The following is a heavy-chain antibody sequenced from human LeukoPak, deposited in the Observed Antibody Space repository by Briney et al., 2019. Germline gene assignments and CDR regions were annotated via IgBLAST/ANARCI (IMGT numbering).Heavy chain of an antibody. J-gene: IGHJ3*02. CDR1: GFTFSSYA. CDR3: TTRYCSGGSCYSEAFDI. Sequence: GGSLRLSCAASGFTFSSYAMSWVRQAPGKGLEWVSAISGSGGSTYYADSVKGRFTISRDNSKNTLYLQMNSLKTEDTAVYYCTTRYCSGGSCYSEAFDIWGQGTMVTVSS. D-gene: IGHD2-15*01. CDR2: ISGSGGST. V-gene: IGHV3-23*01.